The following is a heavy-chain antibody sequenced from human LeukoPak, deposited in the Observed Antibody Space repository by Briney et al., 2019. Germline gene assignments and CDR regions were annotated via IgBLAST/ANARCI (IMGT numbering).Heavy chain of an antibody. CDR1: GFTVSSNY. J-gene: IGHJ6*02. CDR2: IYSGGST. D-gene: IGHD3-10*01. V-gene: IGHV3-66*01. CDR3: ARDHMVRGVITYYYYGMDV. Sequence: GGSLRLSCAASGFTVSSNYMSWVRQAPGKGLEWVSVIYSGGSTYYADSVKGRFTISRDNSKNTLYPQMNSLRAEDTAVYYCARDHMVRGVITYYYYGMDVWGQGTTVTVSS.